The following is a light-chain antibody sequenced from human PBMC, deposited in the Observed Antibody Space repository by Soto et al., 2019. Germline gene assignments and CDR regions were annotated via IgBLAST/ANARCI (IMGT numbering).Light chain of an antibody. CDR3: KPYDSSPLFT. CDR1: PSISNIY. J-gene: IGKJ2*01. V-gene: IGKV3-20*01. CDR2: GAS. Sequence: ESVLTQSPGTLSLSPGERATLSCRASPSISNIYLAWDQQKPGQDPRLLIYGASNRATGVPDRFSGSGSGTEFTLTISGLEPEDSAVCYCKPYDSSPLFTFPQGIRLEI.